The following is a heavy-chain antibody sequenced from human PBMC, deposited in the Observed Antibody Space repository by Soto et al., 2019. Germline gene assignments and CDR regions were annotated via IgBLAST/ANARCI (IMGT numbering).Heavy chain of an antibody. CDR3: TRPGTHFDY. CDR1: GFTFSGSA. CDR2: IRSKANSYAT. Sequence: GGSLRLSCAASGFTFSGSAMHWVRQASGKGLEWVGRIRSKANSYATAYAASVKGRFTISRDDSKDTAYLQMNSLKTEDTAVYYCTRPGTHFDYWGQGTLVTVSS. J-gene: IGHJ4*02. V-gene: IGHV3-73*01.